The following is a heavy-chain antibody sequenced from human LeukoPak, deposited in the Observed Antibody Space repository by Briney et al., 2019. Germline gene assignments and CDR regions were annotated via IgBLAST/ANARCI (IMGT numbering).Heavy chain of an antibody. V-gene: IGHV1-18*01. Sequence: GASVQVSCKASGYTFTSYGISWVRQAPGQGLEWMGWISAYNGNTKYVQKLEGRVNMTTDSSTSTAYMELRSLTSDDTAVYYCARWYCGGGSCYSYYYGMDVWGQGTTVTVSS. CDR3: ARWYCGGGSCYSYYYGMDV. D-gene: IGHD2-15*01. CDR2: ISAYNGNT. J-gene: IGHJ6*02. CDR1: GYTFTSYG.